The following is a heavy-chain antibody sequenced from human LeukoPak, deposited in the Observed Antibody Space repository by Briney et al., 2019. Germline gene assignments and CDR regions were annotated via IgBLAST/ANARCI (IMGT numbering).Heavy chain of an antibody. CDR3: ARDIVVVTAILDY. D-gene: IGHD2-21*02. Sequence: PGGSLRLSCAASGFTFSSYSMNWVRQAPGKGLEWVSSISSSSSYIYYGDSVKGRFTISRDNAKNSLYLQMNSLRAEDTAVYYCARDIVVVTAILDYWGQGTLVTVSS. CDR2: ISSSSSYI. J-gene: IGHJ4*02. V-gene: IGHV3-21*01. CDR1: GFTFSSYS.